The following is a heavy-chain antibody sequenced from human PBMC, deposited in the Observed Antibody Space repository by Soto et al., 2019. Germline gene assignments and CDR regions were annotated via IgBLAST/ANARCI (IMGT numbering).Heavy chain of an antibody. CDR1: GLAVSSNY. CDR2: LYSGGHT. J-gene: IGHJ4*02. CDR3: ARVRASPEDNYPFDF. D-gene: IGHD3-10*01. Sequence: EVQLVESGGGLIQPGGSLRLSCAASGLAVSSNYMSWVRQAPGKGLEWVSVLYSGGHTYYADSVKDRFTISRDDSKNTLYLQMNNLRSEDTGVYYCARVRASPEDNYPFDFWGQGTLVSVSS. V-gene: IGHV3-53*01.